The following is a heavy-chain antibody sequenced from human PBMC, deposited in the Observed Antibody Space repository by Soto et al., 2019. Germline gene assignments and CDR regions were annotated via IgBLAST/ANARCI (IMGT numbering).Heavy chain of an antibody. J-gene: IGHJ6*02. CDR3: ARVSCSSTRCLHYYGMDV. D-gene: IGHD2-2*01. CDR2: IIPIFGTA. Sequence: SVKVSCKASGGTFSSYAISWVRQAPGQGLEWMGGIIPIFGTANYAQKFQGRVTITADESTSTAYMELSSLRSEDTAVYYCARVSCSSTRCLHYYGMDVWGQGTTVTVS. V-gene: IGHV1-69*13. CDR1: GGTFSSYA.